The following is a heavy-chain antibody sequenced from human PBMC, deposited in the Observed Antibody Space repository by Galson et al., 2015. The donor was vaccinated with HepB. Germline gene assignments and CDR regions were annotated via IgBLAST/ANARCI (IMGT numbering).Heavy chain of an antibody. CDR1: GYTFSTYS. CDR3: ARGAVVEVVGVTQNNWFDP. D-gene: IGHD2-15*01. CDR2: ISPYNRET. J-gene: IGHJ5*02. V-gene: IGHV1-18*01. Sequence: SVKVSCKASGYTFSTYSITWVRQAPGQGLEWMAWISPYNRETHFARKFQGRVTLTTDTFTSTAYMELRSLRSDDTAVYYCARGAVVEVVGVTQNNWFDPWGPGTLVTVSS.